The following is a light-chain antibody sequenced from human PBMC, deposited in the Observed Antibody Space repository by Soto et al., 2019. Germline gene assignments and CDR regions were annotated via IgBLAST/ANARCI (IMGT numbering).Light chain of an antibody. CDR1: QSISSY. CDR3: QQSYSTPNT. J-gene: IGKJ2*01. CDR2: AAS. V-gene: IGKV1-39*01. Sequence: DIQMTQSPSSLSASVGDRVTITCRASQSISSYLNWYQQKPGKAPKLLIYAASSLQSGVPSRFSASGAGTDFTLTISSLQPEDVATYYYQQSYSTPNTFGQGTKLEIK.